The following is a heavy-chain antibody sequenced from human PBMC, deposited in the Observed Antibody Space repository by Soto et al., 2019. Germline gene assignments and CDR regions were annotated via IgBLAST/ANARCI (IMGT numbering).Heavy chain of an antibody. CDR1: GYTFTTYA. Sequence: ASVKVSCKASGYTFTTYAMHWVRQAPGQRLEWMGWINVGNGNTKYSQKFQGRVTITRDTTASTAYMELSSLRAEDTAVYYCARFGGIAASGVDYWGQGTLVTVSS. CDR2: INVGNGNT. V-gene: IGHV1-3*01. D-gene: IGHD6-13*01. CDR3: ARFGGIAASGVDY. J-gene: IGHJ4*02.